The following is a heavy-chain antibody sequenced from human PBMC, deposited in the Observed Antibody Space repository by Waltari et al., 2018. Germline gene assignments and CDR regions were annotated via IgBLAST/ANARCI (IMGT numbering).Heavy chain of an antibody. CDR3: APLPGGSGQTFDY. D-gene: IGHD6-25*01. V-gene: IGHV1-69-2*01. Sequence: EVHLVQSGAEVKKPGATVKIACKASGYSFIDYFMHWVQQAPGKGLEWMGHIEHEEGEIVYAEKFQGRVTMTADTSGDTAYLELTGVTSGDTAVYYCAPLPGGSGQTFDYWGQGTLVTVSS. CDR1: GYSFIDYF. CDR2: IEHEEGEI. J-gene: IGHJ4*02.